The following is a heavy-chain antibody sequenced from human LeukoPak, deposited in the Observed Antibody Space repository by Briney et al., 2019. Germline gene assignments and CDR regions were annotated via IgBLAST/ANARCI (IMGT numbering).Heavy chain of an antibody. D-gene: IGHD2-21*02. CDR3: AKDGLQFCGGDCSVDY. Sequence: GGSLRHSYAASGFTFSSHAMSWVGQAPGKGREWVSDLSGSGGSTYYADSVKGSFNISRDNSKNTLYLQMNSLRADDTAVYYCAKDGLQFCGGDCSVDYWGQGTLVTVSS. V-gene: IGHV3-23*01. CDR2: LSGSGGST. J-gene: IGHJ4*02. CDR1: GFTFSSHA.